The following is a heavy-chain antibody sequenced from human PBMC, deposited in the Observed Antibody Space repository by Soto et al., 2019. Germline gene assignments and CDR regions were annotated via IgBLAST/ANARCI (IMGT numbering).Heavy chain of an antibody. CDR3: GRVRPSGYVLS. Sequence: SETTSPICTVSGVSVSRDYQWIWIRQPPGNGLEWIGYVYFSGNTNYNPSLKSRITISIDTSKNQFSLRLASVTAADTALDYCGRVRPSGYVLSWGRVTLVTVSS. D-gene: IGHD6-25*01. V-gene: IGHV4-59*02. CDR2: VYFSGNT. J-gene: IGHJ5*02. CDR1: GVSVSRDY.